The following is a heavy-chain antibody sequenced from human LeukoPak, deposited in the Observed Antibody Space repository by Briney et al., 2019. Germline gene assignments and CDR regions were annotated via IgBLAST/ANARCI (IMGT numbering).Heavy chain of an antibody. V-gene: IGHV1-69*06. J-gene: IGHJ3*02. CDR3: AGSGYYSLDAFDI. CDR2: IIPIFGTA. Sequence: SVKVSCKVSGYTLTELSMHWVRQAPGQGLEWMGGIIPIFGTANYAQKFQGRVTITADKSTSTAYMELSSLRSEDTAVYYCAGSGYYSLDAFDIWGQGTMVTVSS. CDR1: GYTLTELS. D-gene: IGHD3-22*01.